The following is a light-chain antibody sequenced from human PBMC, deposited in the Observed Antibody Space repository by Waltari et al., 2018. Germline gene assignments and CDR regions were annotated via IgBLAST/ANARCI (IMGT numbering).Light chain of an antibody. CDR1: QSVSVY. J-gene: IGKJ1*01. CDR3: QQRTDRPPVT. Sequence: EVVLTQSPATLSLSPGERATLSCRASQSVSVYLAWYQQKPGQAPRLLIYDASDRATGVPARFSGSGSGTDFTLTISSLEPEDFAVHYCQQRTDRPPVTFGQGTRVEMK. V-gene: IGKV3-11*01. CDR2: DAS.